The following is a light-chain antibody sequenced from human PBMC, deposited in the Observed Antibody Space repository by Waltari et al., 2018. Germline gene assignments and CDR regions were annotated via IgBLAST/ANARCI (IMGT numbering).Light chain of an antibody. CDR1: SGDVGGYDL. V-gene: IGLV2-14*03. J-gene: IGLJ1*01. Sequence: QSALTQPASVSGSPGQSITISCTGTSGDVGGYDLVSWYQQHPGKAPKLMIYDATNRPSGVSDRFSAATSGNTASLTISDLRPEDEAEYYCSSFTSSSTVIFGSGTTVTVL. CDR3: SSFTSSSTVI. CDR2: DAT.